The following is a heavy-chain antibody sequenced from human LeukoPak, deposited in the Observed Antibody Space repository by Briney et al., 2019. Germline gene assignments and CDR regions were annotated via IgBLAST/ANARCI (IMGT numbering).Heavy chain of an antibody. J-gene: IGHJ6*02. D-gene: IGHD3-22*01. CDR3: ASRAIDSSGYPNGRYYYYGMDV. Sequence: PSETLSLTCAVSGGSFSGYYWSWIRQPPGKGLEWIGEINHSGSTNYNPSLKSRVTISVDTSKNQFSLKLSSVTAADTAVYYCASRAIDSSGYPNGRYYYYGMDVWGQGTTVTVSS. V-gene: IGHV4-34*01. CDR2: INHSGST. CDR1: GGSFSGYY.